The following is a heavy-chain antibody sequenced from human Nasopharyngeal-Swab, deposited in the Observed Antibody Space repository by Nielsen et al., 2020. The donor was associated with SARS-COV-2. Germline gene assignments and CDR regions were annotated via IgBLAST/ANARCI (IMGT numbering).Heavy chain of an antibody. CDR1: GFTFSSYW. V-gene: IGHV3-7*01. J-gene: IGHJ4*02. Sequence: GESLKISCAASGFTFSSYWMSWVRQAPGKGLEWLAHIKQSGSEQYYVDSVKGRFTISRDNAKNSLFLQMNSLRAEDTAVYYCARYCSTTSCPRGFDYWGQGTLVTVS. D-gene: IGHD2-2*01. CDR2: IKQSGSEQ. CDR3: ARYCSTTSCPRGFDY.